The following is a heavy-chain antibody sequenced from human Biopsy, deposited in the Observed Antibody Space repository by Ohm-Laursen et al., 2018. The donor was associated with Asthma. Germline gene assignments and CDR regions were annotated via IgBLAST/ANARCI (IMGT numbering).Heavy chain of an antibody. CDR3: ARGLDYSGRSGFDY. CDR2: MSYDGSIK. Sequence: SLRLSCAASGFTFSSYGMDWVRQAPGKGLEWVALMSYDGSIKDYADSVKGRFTISRDNSMNTLYLHMNSLRVGDTAVYYCARGLDYSGRSGFDYWGQGTLVTVSS. V-gene: IGHV3-33*05. J-gene: IGHJ4*02. D-gene: IGHD3-10*01. CDR1: GFTFSSYG.